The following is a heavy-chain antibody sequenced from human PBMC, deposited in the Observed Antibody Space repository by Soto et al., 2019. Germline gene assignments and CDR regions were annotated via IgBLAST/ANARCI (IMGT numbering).Heavy chain of an antibody. CDR1: GFIFITYA. J-gene: IGHJ3*02. D-gene: IGHD3-10*01. CDR2: ISGSGGST. CDR3: AKGVYYYGSGSYSTQHDAFDI. V-gene: IGHV3-23*01. Sequence: PGGALRLSCAASGFIFITYAMTWVRQAPWKGLEWVSVISGSGGSTYYADSVKGRFTISRDNSKNSLYLQMNSLRAEDTAVYYCAKGVYYYGSGSYSTQHDAFDIWGQGTMVTVS.